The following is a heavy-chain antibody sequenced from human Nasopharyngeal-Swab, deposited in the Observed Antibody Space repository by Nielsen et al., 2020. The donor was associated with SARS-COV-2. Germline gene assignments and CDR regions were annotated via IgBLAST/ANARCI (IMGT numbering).Heavy chain of an antibody. V-gene: IGHV1-24*01. CDR1: GYTLTELS. D-gene: IGHD1-26*01. CDR2: FDPEDGET. J-gene: IGHJ4*02. Sequence: ASVKVSCKVSGYTLTELSMHWVRQAPGKGLEWMGGFDPEDGETIYAQKFRGRVTMTEDTSTDTAYMELSSLRSEDTAVYYCATVTGSYTGFDYWGQGTLVTVSS. CDR3: ATVTGSYTGFDY.